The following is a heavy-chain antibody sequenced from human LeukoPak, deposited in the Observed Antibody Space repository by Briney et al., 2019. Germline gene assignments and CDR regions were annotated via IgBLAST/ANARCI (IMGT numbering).Heavy chain of an antibody. CDR3: AREGTGTTYFPFSSAYYYGMDV. J-gene: IGHJ6*02. CDR1: GGSISGYY. V-gene: IGHV4-59*01. Sequence: SETLSLTCTVSGGSISGYYWSWIRQPPGKGLEWIGYIYYSGSTNYNPSLKSRVTISVDTSKNQFSLKLSSVTAADTAVYYCAREGTGTTYFPFSSAYYYGMDVWGQGTTVTVSS. CDR2: IYYSGST. D-gene: IGHD1-1*01.